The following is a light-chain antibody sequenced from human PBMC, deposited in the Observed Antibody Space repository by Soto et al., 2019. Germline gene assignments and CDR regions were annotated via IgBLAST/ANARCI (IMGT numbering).Light chain of an antibody. V-gene: IGKV2D-29*01. J-gene: IGKJ4*01. CDR3: MQSVQRPLT. CDR1: QSLLKSDGETY. CDR2: EVF. Sequence: EIVMTQTPLSLSVSPGQPASISFKSSQSLLKSDGETYLYWYLQKPGQPPQLLIYEVFNRFSGVPERFSGSGSGTDFTLTISRVEADDVGIYFCMQSVQRPLTFGGGTKVEIK.